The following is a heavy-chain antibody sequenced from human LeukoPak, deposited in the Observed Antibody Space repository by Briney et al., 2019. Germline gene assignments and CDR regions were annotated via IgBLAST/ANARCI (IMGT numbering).Heavy chain of an antibody. CDR1: GGSISSYY. Sequence: SETLSPTCTVSGGSISSYYWSWIRQPPGKGLEWIGYIYYSGSTNYNPSLKSRVTISVDTSKNQFTLKLSSVTAADTAVYYCARGVRLFDYWGQGTLVTVSS. CDR2: IYYSGST. D-gene: IGHD3-10*01. J-gene: IGHJ4*02. V-gene: IGHV4-59*08. CDR3: ARGVRLFDY.